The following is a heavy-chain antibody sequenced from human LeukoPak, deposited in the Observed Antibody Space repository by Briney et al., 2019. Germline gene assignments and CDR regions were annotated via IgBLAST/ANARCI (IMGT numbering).Heavy chain of an antibody. J-gene: IGHJ4*02. D-gene: IGHD3-10*01. CDR1: GGSVSSGSYY. Sequence: SETLSLTCTVSGGSVSSGSYYWSWIRQPPGKGLEWIGSIYYSGSTYYNPSLKSRVTISVDTSKNQFSLKLSSVTAADTAVFYCARAKGGEFDYWGQGTLVTVSS. V-gene: IGHV4-39*01. CDR3: ARAKGGEFDY. CDR2: IYYSGST.